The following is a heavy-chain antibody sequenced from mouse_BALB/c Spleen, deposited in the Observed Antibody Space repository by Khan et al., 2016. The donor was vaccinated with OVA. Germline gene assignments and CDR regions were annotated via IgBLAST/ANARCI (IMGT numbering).Heavy chain of an antibody. CDR1: GYTFTDYN. Sequence: VQLQESGAELARPGASVKLSSKASGYTFTDYNINWVKQRTGQGLEWIGEIYPGSNNTYYNEKFKGKATLTADKSSSTAYMQLSSLTSEDSAVYVCAREWGAWFPYWGQGTLVTVSA. V-gene: IGHV1-77*01. CDR2: IYPGSNNT. J-gene: IGHJ3*01. CDR3: AREWGAWFPY.